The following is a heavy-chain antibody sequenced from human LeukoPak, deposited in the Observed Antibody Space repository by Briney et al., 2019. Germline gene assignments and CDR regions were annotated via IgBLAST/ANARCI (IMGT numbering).Heavy chain of an antibody. CDR3: ARDEVGATFDY. D-gene: IGHD1-26*01. CDR1: GFTVSSNY. J-gene: IGHJ4*02. Sequence: GGSLRLSCAASGFTVSSNYMSWVRQARGKGLEWVSVIYSGGSTYYADSVKGRFTISRDNSKNTLYLQMNSLRAEDTAVYYCARDEVGATFDYWGQGTLATVSS. CDR2: IYSGGST. V-gene: IGHV3-66*02.